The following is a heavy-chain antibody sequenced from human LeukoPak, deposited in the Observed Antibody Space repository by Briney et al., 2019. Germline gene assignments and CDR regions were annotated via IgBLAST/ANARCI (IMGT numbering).Heavy chain of an antibody. CDR2: IYYSGST. V-gene: IGHV4-31*03. CDR1: GGSISSGGYY. Sequence: SETLSLTCTVSGGSISSGGYYWSWIRQHPGKGLEWIGYIYYSGSTYYNPSLKSRVTISVDTSKNQFSLKLGSVTAADTAVYYCARARGYSYGSRYFDYWGQGTLVTVSS. D-gene: IGHD5-18*01. J-gene: IGHJ4*02. CDR3: ARARGYSYGSRYFDY.